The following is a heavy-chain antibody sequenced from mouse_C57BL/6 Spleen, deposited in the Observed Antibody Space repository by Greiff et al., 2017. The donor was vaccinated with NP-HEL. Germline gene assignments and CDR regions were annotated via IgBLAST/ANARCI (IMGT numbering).Heavy chain of an antibody. J-gene: IGHJ2*01. V-gene: IGHV3-6*01. CDR2: ISYDGSN. CDR3: ARRTTVVYFDY. Sequence: EVQLQESGPGLVKPSQSLSLTCSVTGYSITSGYYWNWIRQFPGNKLEWMGYISYDGSNNYNPSLKNRISITRDTSKNQFFLKLNSVTTEDTATYYCARRTTVVYFDYWGQGTTLTVSS. D-gene: IGHD1-1*01. CDR1: GYSITSGYY.